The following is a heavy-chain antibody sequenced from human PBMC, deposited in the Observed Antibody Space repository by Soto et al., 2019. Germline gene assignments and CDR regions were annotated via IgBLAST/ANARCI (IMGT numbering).Heavy chain of an antibody. Sequence: QVQLQESGTGLVKPSQTLSLTCTVSGGSISTGGYYWNWIRQHPGKGLEWIGYFYYSGSTYYNPSLKSRGTISVTTSKNQFSLKLSSVTAADTAVYYCARSVFPWGQGTLVTVSS. CDR1: GGSISTGGYY. V-gene: IGHV4-31*03. CDR3: ARSVFP. J-gene: IGHJ5*02. CDR2: FYYSGST.